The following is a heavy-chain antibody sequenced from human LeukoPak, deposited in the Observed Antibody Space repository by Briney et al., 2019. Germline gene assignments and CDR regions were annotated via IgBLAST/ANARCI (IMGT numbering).Heavy chain of an antibody. CDR2: ISYDGSKK. CDR3: ANYDSSGYYYVG. J-gene: IGHJ4*02. D-gene: IGHD3-22*01. Sequence: GGSLRLSCAASGFTFSSYSMNWVRQAPGKGLEWVAVISYDGSKKYYADSVKGRFTISRDNSKKTLYLQMNSLRAEDTAVYYCANYDSSGYYYVGWGQGTLVTVSS. CDR1: GFTFSSYS. V-gene: IGHV3-30*18.